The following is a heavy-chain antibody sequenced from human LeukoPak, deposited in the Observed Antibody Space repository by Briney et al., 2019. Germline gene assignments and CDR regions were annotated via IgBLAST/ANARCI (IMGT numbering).Heavy chain of an antibody. CDR3: ARDRTPYSGSYRNNAFDI. V-gene: IGHV1-24*01. J-gene: IGHJ3*02. CDR2: FDPEDGET. D-gene: IGHD1-26*01. Sequence: GGSLRLSCAPSGFTFSRHGMHWVRQAPGKGLEWMGGFDPEDGETIYAQKFQGRVTMTEDTSTDTAYMELSSLRSEDTAVYYCARDRTPYSGSYRNNAFDIWGQGTMVTVSS. CDR1: GFTFSRHG.